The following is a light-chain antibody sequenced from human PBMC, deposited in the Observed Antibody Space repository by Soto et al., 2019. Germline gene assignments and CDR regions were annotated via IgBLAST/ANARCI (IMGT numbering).Light chain of an antibody. CDR3: SSYAGSNNLL. V-gene: IGLV2-8*01. J-gene: IGLJ1*01. CDR1: SSDVGGYNY. CDR2: EVS. Sequence: QSLLTQPPSASGSPGQSVTISCTGTSSDVGGYNYVSWYQQHPGKAPKLMIYEVSKRPSGVPDRFSGSKSGNTASLTVSGLQTEDEADYYCSSYAGSNNLLFGTGTKLTVL.